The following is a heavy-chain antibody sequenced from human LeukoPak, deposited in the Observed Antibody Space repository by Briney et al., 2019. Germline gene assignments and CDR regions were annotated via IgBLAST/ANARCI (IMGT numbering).Heavy chain of an antibody. D-gene: IGHD3-10*01. CDR3: ARDSDRPTYYYGSGSYYDGDY. J-gene: IGHJ4*02. CDR2: IYTSGST. CDR1: GGSISSGSYY. V-gene: IGHV4-61*02. Sequence: SQTLSLTCTVSGGSISSGSYYWSWIRQPAGKGLEWIGRIYTSGSTNYNPSLKSRVTISVDTSKNQFSLKLSSVTAADTAVYYCARDSDRPTYYYGSGSYYDGDYWGQGTLVTVSS.